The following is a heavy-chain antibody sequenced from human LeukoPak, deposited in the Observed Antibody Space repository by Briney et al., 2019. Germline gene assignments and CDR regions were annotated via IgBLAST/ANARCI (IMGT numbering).Heavy chain of an antibody. Sequence: ASVKVSCKASGYTFTSYYMHWVRQAPGQGLEWMGWISAYNGNTNYAQKLQGRVTMTTDTSTSTAYMELRSLRSDDTAVYYCARVETRSFDPWGQGTLVTVSS. J-gene: IGHJ5*02. CDR3: ARVETRSFDP. D-gene: IGHD5-24*01. V-gene: IGHV1-18*04. CDR1: GYTFTSYY. CDR2: ISAYNGNT.